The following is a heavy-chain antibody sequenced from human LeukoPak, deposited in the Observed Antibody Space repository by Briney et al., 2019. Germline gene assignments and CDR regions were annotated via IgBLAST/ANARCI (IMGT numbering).Heavy chain of an antibody. CDR3: ARDYDFWSGYYLFSYGMDV. D-gene: IGHD3-3*01. CDR1: GLTFSTYW. CDR2: MNEDGSKK. Sequence: GGSLRLSCTASGLTFSTYWMSWVRQAPGKGLEWVANMNEDGSKKYYVGSVRGRFTISRDNSKNTLYLQMNSLRAEDTAVYYCARDYDFWSGYYLFSYGMDVWGQGTTVTVSS. V-gene: IGHV3-7*01. J-gene: IGHJ6*02.